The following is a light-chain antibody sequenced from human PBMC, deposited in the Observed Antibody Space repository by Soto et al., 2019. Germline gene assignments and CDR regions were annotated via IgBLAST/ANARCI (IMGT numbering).Light chain of an antibody. CDR1: QDISGA. V-gene: IGKV1-13*02. CDR3: QQFNTYPIT. J-gene: IGKJ5*01. CDR2: DAS. Sequence: AIQLTQSPSSLSASVGDRVTITCRASQDISGALAWYQQKPGKAPKLLIYDASSLESGVPSRFSGSGSETDFTLTISSLQPEDFATYYCQQFNTYPITFGQGTRLEIK.